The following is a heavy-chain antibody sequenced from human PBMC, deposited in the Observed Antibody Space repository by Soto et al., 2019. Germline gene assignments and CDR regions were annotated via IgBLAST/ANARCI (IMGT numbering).Heavy chain of an antibody. D-gene: IGHD6-13*01. J-gene: IGHJ4*02. V-gene: IGHV3-23*01. Sequence: EVQLLESGGGLVQPGGSLGLSCAASGFTFSSYAMSWVRQAPGKGLEWVSAISGSGGSTYYADSVKGRFTISRDNSKNTLNLQMNSLRAEDTAVYYCANLAARTAAGTSWGQGTLVTVSS. CDR3: ANLAARTAAGTS. CDR2: ISGSGGST. CDR1: GFTFSSYA.